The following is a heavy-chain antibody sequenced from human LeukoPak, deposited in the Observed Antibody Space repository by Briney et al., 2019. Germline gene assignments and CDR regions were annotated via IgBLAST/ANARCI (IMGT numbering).Heavy chain of an antibody. CDR2: IYYSGST. CDR3: ARGTSACSSTSCYSGVDY. J-gene: IGHJ4*02. V-gene: IGHV4-39*07. D-gene: IGHD2-2*01. Sequence: PSETLSLTCTVSGGSISSSSYYWGWIRQPPGKGLEWIGSIYYSGSTYYNPSLKSRVTISVVTSKNQFSLKLSSVTAADTAVYYCARGTSACSSTSCYSGVDYWGQGTLVTVSS. CDR1: GGSISSSSYY.